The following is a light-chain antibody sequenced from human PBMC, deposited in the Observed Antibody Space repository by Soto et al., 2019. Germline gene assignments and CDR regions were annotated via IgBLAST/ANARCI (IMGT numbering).Light chain of an antibody. CDR3: SSYRSSSIVV. V-gene: IGLV2-14*01. J-gene: IGLJ2*01. CDR2: EVS. CDR1: SSDVGGYNY. Sequence: QSVLTQPASVSGSPGQSITISCTGTSSDVGGYNYVSWYQQNPGKAPKLMIYEVSNRPSGVSNRFSGSKSGNTASLTISGLQAEDEADYYCSSYRSSSIVVFGGGTQLTVL.